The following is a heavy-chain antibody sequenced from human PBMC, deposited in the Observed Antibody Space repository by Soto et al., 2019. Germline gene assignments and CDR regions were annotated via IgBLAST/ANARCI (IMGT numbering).Heavy chain of an antibody. CDR1: GGSINNYY. D-gene: IGHD3-16*01. CDR2: IYYTGST. V-gene: IGHV4-59*01. Sequence: SETLSLTCTVSGGSINNYYWSWIRQPPGKGLEWIGFIYYTGSTNYNPSLKSRVTLSLDTSKNQFSLKLSSVTAADTAVYYCARASSCAYDSCAFDPWGQGTLVTVSS. J-gene: IGHJ5*02. CDR3: ARASSCAYDSCAFDP.